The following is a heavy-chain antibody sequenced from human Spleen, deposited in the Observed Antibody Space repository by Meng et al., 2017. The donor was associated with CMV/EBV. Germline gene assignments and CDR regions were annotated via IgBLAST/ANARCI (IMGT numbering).Heavy chain of an antibody. CDR3: TTDRGYSGSYDY. CDR1: GFTFSNAG. J-gene: IGHJ4*02. D-gene: IGHD1-26*01. Sequence: SGFTFSNAGMNWVRQAPGKGLEWVGRIKSKTDGGTTDYAAPVKGRFTISRDDSKNTLSLQMHSLEIEDTAIYYCTTDRGYSGSYDYWGQGTLVTVSS. CDR2: IKSKTDGGTT. V-gene: IGHV3-15*07.